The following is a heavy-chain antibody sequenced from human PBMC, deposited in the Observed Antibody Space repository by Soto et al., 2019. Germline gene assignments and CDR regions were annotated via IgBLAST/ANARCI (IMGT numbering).Heavy chain of an antibody. V-gene: IGHV1-69*04. D-gene: IGHD5-12*01. CDR1: GGAFSSYT. CDR2: IIPILGIA. CDR3: AKDNGSGCDWLRVGDASDI. J-gene: IGHJ3*02. Sequence: SAKVCSEASGGAFSSYTISWVRQAPGQGIEWMGRIIPILGIADSVKGRLTISRDNSKNTLYLQMNSMRGEDTAVYYCAKDNGSGCDWLRVGDASDIWGQGTMVTVSS.